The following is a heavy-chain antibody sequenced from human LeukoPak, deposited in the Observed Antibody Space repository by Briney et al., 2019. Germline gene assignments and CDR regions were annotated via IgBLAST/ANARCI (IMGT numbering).Heavy chain of an antibody. J-gene: IGHJ5*02. Sequence: GASVKVSCKASGYTFTSYDINWVRQATGQGLEWMGWMNPNSGNTGYAQKFQGRVTMTRNTSISTAYMELSSLRSEDTAVYYCASRYCSSTSCSGGWFDPWGQGTLVTVSS. D-gene: IGHD2-2*01. CDR2: MNPNSGNT. CDR3: ASRYCSSTSCSGGWFDP. CDR1: GYTFTSYD. V-gene: IGHV1-8*01.